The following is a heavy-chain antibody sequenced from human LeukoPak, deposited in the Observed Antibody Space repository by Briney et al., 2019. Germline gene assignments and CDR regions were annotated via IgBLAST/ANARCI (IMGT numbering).Heavy chain of an antibody. D-gene: IGHD2-15*01. V-gene: IGHV3-33*01. CDR2: IWYDGSNK. Sequence: PGGSLRLSCAASGFTFSSYGMHWVRQAPGKGLEWEAVIWYDGSNKYYADSVKGRFTISRDNSKNTLYLQMNSLRAEDTAVYYCARERCSGGSCYGSNYFDYWGQGTLVTVSS. CDR1: GFTFSSYG. J-gene: IGHJ4*02. CDR3: ARERCSGGSCYGSNYFDY.